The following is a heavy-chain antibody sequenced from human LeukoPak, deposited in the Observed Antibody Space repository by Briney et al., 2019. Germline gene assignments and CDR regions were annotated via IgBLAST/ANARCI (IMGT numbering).Heavy chain of an antibody. CDR1: GYTFTGYY. D-gene: IGHD3-3*01. CDR3: ARDRDTIFGVVTTNWFDP. J-gene: IGHJ5*02. CDR2: NNPNSGGT. Sequence: GASVKVSCKASGYTFTGYYMHWVRQAPGQGLEWMGRNNPNSGGTNYAQKFQGRVTMTRDTSISTAYMELSRLRSEDTAVYYCARDRDTIFGVVTTNWFDPWGQGTLVTVSS. V-gene: IGHV1-2*06.